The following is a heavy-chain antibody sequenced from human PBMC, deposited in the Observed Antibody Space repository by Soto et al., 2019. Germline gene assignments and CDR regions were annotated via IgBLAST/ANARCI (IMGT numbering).Heavy chain of an antibody. CDR3: ARYCSGGTCNDGNMDV. Sequence: GGALRLSCAASGFSFSTYAMNWVRQAPGKGLEWVSYISSSGGTTYYAGSVKGRFTISRDNAKSSLYLQMNSLRAEDTAVYYCARYCSGGTCNDGNMDVWGQGTTVTVSS. CDR2: ISSSGGTT. CDR1: GFSFSTYA. V-gene: IGHV3-48*03. D-gene: IGHD2-15*01. J-gene: IGHJ6*02.